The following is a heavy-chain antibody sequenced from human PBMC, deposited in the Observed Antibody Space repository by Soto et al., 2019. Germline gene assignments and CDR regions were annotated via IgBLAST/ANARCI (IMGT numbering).Heavy chain of an antibody. J-gene: IGHJ6*02. Sequence: SETLSLTCTVSGGPIRSGGYYWSWVRQNPRRGLEWIGNIYYSGNTYYNPSLKSRLTISVDTSKNQFSLNLSSVTAADTAVYYCARDRLVATAGTARHYFGLDVWGQGTTVTVSS. CDR1: GGPIRSGGYY. CDR3: ARDRLVATAGTARHYFGLDV. D-gene: IGHD5-12*01. CDR2: IYYSGNT. V-gene: IGHV4-31*03.